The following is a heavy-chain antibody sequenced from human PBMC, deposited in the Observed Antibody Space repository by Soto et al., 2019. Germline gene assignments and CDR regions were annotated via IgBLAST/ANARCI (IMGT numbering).Heavy chain of an antibody. D-gene: IGHD2-21*01. J-gene: IGHJ6*03. Sequence: TLSLTCTVYGGSISSYYWSWIRQPPGKGLEWIGEIYYSGSTNYNPSLKSRVTMSVDTSKNQFSLTLNSVTAADTATYYCARGGISHWAYFYYMDVWDRGTTVTVSS. CDR2: IYYSGST. CDR3: ARGGISHWAYFYYMDV. CDR1: GGSISSYY. V-gene: IGHV4-59*12.